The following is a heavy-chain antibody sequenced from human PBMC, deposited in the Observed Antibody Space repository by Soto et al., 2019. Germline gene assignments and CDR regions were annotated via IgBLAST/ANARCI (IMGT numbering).Heavy chain of an antibody. V-gene: IGHV4-38-2*01. CDR2: IYYGGTT. J-gene: IGHJ4*02. D-gene: IGHD2-15*01. CDR1: VEPMTGGYY. CDR3: ARGWYYIDF. Sequence: KTSETLSLTCDVSVEPMTGGYYWGWIRQSPGKGLEWIGSIYYGGTTYYNPSLRSRLAISIDTSKNQFSLRLSSVTAADTALYYCARGWYYIDFWGQGTLVTVSS.